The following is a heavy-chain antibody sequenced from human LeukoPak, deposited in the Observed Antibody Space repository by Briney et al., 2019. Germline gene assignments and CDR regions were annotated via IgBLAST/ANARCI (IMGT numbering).Heavy chain of an antibody. V-gene: IGHV5-51*01. Sequence: GESLKISCKGSGYRFTNYWIGWVRQMPGKGLEWMGIIYPGDSDTRYSPSFQGQVTISADKSISTAYLQWSSLKASDTAMYYCARSYSSSWYLWNWFDPWGQGTLVTVSS. CDR2: IYPGDSDT. J-gene: IGHJ5*02. D-gene: IGHD6-13*01. CDR3: ARSYSSSWYLWNWFDP. CDR1: GYRFTNYW.